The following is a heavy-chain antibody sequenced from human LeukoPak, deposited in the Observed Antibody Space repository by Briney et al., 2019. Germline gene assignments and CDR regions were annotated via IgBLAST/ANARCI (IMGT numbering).Heavy chain of an antibody. CDR1: GYTFTGYY. J-gene: IGHJ4*02. CDR2: INPNSGGT. V-gene: IGHV1-2*06. CDR3: ARDHGYSGYAPYYFDY. D-gene: IGHD5-12*01. Sequence: ASVKVSCKASGYTFTGYYIHWVRQAPGQGLEWMGRINPNSGGTNYAQKFQGRVTMTRDTSISTAYMEPSRLTSDDTAVYYCARDHGYSGYAPYYFDYWGQGTLVTVSS.